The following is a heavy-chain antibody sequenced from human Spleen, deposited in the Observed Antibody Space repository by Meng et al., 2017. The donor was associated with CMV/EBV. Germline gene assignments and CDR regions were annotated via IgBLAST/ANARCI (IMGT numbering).Heavy chain of an antibody. Sequence: CKASGGTFSSYGITWVRQAPGQGLEWMGEITPIFRTANYAQNFQGRVTITTDESTSTAYMDLSSLRSEDTAVYYCASSDTPGGPFDYWGQGTLVTVSS. CDR1: GGTFSSYG. J-gene: IGHJ4*02. V-gene: IGHV1-69*05. CDR2: ITPIFRTA. CDR3: ASSDTPGGPFDY. D-gene: IGHD2-15*01.